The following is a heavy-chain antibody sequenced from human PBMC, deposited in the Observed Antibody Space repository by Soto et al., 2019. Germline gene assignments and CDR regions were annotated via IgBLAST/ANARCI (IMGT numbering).Heavy chain of an antibody. CDR3: ASSVEGHFDY. CDR2: MTSDMKTI. CDR1: GFTFRIYS. J-gene: IGHJ4*02. Sequence: EVQLVESGGGLVQPGGSLRLSCAASGFTFRIYSMNWIRQAPGKGLEWVSYMTSDMKTIHYADSVKGRFTISRDNARNSVYLQMTSLRDEATAVYYCASSVEGHFDYWGQGTLVTVSS. V-gene: IGHV3-48*02. D-gene: IGHD6-19*01.